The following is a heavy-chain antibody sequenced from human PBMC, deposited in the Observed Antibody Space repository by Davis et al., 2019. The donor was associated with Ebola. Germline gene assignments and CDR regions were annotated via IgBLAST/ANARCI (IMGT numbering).Heavy chain of an antibody. Sequence: PSETLSLTCTVSGYSISSGYYWGWIRQPPGKGLEWIGSIYHSGSTYYNPSLKSRVTISVDTSKNQFSLKLSSVTAADTAVYYCARDLKVLELLGAFDIWGQGTMVTVSS. CDR3: ARDLKVLELLGAFDI. D-gene: IGHD1-26*01. J-gene: IGHJ3*02. CDR1: GYSISSGYY. CDR2: IYHSGST. V-gene: IGHV4-38-2*02.